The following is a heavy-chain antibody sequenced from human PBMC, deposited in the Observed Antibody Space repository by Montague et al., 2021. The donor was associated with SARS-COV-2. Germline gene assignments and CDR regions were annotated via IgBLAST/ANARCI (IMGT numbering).Heavy chain of an antibody. CDR1: GGSISSSSYY. Sequence: SETLSLTCTVYGGSISSSSYYWAWIRQPPGKGLEWIGSIYYRGSTYYNPSLKSRVFISVDTSKNQLPLTLTSVTAADTAVYYCATQEDPSGWIPGPFDFWGQGTLLSVSS. V-gene: IGHV4-39*01. J-gene: IGHJ4*02. D-gene: IGHD6-19*01. CDR3: ATQEDPSGWIPGPFDF. CDR2: IYYRGST.